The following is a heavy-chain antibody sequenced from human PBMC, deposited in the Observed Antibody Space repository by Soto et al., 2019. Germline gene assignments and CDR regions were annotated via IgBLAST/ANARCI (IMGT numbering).Heavy chain of an antibody. Sequence: SETLSLTCTVSGGSISSYYWSWIRQPPGKGLEWIGYIYYSGSTNYNPSLKSRVTISVDTSKNQFSLKLGSVTAADTAVYYCARGEGTGTQNWFDPWGQGTLVTVSS. CDR2: IYYSGST. CDR3: ARGEGTGTQNWFDP. J-gene: IGHJ5*02. D-gene: IGHD1-7*01. V-gene: IGHV4-59*01. CDR1: GGSISSYY.